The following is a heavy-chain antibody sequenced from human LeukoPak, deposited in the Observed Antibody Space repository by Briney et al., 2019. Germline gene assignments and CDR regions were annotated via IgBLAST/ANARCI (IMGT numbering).Heavy chain of an antibody. CDR3: ARAPSEIGGYYPEYFRH. CDR2: IKSDGST. CDR1: GFTFYNYW. V-gene: IGHV3-74*01. Sequence: GGSLRLSCAASGFTFYNYWMHWVRQAPGKGLVWVSRIKSDGSTNYADSVKGRFTISRDNAKNTLSLQMNGLRAEDTGVYYCARAPSEIGGYYPEYFRHWGQGTLVTVSS. D-gene: IGHD3-22*01. J-gene: IGHJ1*01.